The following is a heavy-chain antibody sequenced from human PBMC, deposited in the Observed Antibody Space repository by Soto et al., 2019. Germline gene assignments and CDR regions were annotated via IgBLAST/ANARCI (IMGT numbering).Heavy chain of an antibody. D-gene: IGHD5-18*01. CDR2: INQEGNEK. J-gene: IGHJ5*02. CDR3: ARGPDTT. CDR1: GFSFSSYW. Sequence: EVMLVESGGGVVQPGGSLRLSSVASGFSFSSYWMTWVRQAPGKGPEWVANINQEGNEKNYVDSVKGRFTISRNNGKNILYLQMISLRAEDTAVYYCARGPDTTWGPGTLVTVSS. V-gene: IGHV3-7*05.